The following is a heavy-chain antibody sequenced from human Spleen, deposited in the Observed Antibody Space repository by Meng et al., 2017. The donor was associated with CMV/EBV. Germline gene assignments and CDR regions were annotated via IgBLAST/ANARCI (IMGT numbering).Heavy chain of an antibody. D-gene: IGHD1-20*01. CDR1: GGSVTTHV. Sequence: SGGSVTTHVITWVRQAPGRALEWMGGIIPILAAANYAQKFQGRVTITADESTDTAYMQLSSLGSEDTAVYYCARGGIHNWHDLYFDSWGQGTLVTVSS. CDR3: ARGGIHNWHDLYFDS. J-gene: IGHJ4*02. CDR2: IIPILAAA. V-gene: IGHV1-69*01.